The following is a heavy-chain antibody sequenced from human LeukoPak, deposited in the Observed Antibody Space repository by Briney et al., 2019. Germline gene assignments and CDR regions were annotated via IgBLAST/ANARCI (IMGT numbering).Heavy chain of an antibody. Sequence: PGGSLRLSCAASGFTFSTYAMHWVRQAPGKGLEWVAIISYDGSNKYYTDSVKGRLTISRDNSKNTLYLQMNSLRAEDTAVYYCAKDGYGDHTVDYWGQGTLVTVSS. D-gene: IGHD4-17*01. V-gene: IGHV3-30*18. CDR1: GFTFSTYA. J-gene: IGHJ4*02. CDR2: ISYDGSNK. CDR3: AKDGYGDHTVDY.